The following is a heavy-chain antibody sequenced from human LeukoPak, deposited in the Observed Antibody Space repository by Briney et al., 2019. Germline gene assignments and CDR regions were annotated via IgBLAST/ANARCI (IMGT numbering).Heavy chain of an antibody. Sequence: SQTLSLTCTVSGGSISSGGYYWSWIRQHPGTGLEWIGYIYYSGSTYYNPSLKSRVTISVDTSKNQFSLKLSPVTAADTAVYYCARGGNYDFWSGYHIPYYFDYWGQGTLVTVSS. CDR2: IYYSGST. D-gene: IGHD3-3*01. J-gene: IGHJ4*02. CDR1: GGSISSGGYY. CDR3: ARGGNYDFWSGYHIPYYFDY. V-gene: IGHV4-31*03.